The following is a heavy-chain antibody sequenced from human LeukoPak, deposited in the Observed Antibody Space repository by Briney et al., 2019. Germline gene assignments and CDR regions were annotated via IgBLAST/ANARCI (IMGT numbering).Heavy chain of an antibody. CDR1: GGSISNKY. CDR3: ARDWGVGGRPGYMDV. CDR2: IYYSGST. J-gene: IGHJ6*03. Sequence: PSETLSLTCTVSGGSISNKYWSWIRQPPGKGLEWIGYIYYSGSTNYNPSLKSRVTILVDTSKNQFSLKLSSVTAADTAVYFCARDWGVGGRPGYMDVWGKGTTVTASS. V-gene: IGHV4-59*01. D-gene: IGHD6-6*01.